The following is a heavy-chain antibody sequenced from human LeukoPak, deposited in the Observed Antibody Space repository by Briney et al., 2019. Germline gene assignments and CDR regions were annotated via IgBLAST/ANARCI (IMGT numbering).Heavy chain of an antibody. CDR1: GFIFSAHA. D-gene: IGHD3-10*01. J-gene: IGHJ4*02. CDR2: ISGSGGTT. CDR3: AKDASVMIRGVFDY. Sequence: GGSLRLSCAASGFIFSAHAMNWVRHAPGKGLEWVSSISGSGGTTNYADSVKGRFTNSRDNSKNTLYLQMNTLRADDTAVYYCAKDASVMIRGVFDYWGQGTLLTVSS. V-gene: IGHV3-23*01.